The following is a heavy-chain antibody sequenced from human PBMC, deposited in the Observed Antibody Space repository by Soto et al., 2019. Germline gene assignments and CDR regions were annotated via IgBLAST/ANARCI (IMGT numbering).Heavy chain of an antibody. V-gene: IGHV3-23*01. D-gene: IGHD4-17*01. CDR2: ISGSGNII. CDR3: AKDPNGDYIGAFDD. Sequence: EVQLLESGGDLVQTGGSLRLSCAASGFAFSNYAVTWVRQAQGKGLEWVSSISGSGNIIYYADSVKGRFIISRDNSKNTLYLQMNSLRAEDTAVYYCAKDPNGDYIGAFDDWGQGTLVTVSS. CDR1: GFAFSNYA. J-gene: IGHJ4*02.